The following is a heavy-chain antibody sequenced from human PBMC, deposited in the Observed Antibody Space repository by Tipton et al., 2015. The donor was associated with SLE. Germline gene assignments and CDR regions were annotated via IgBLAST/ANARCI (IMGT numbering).Heavy chain of an antibody. Sequence: GSLRLSCAASGFTFSSYSVNWVRQAPGKGLEWVSSISSSSSYIYYADSVKGRFTISRDNAKNSLYLQMNSLRAEDTAVYYCARDQGSGATGYGMDVWGKGTTVTVSS. CDR3: ARDQGSGATGYGMDV. CDR2: ISSSSSYI. J-gene: IGHJ6*04. D-gene: IGHD2-15*01. V-gene: IGHV3-21*03. CDR1: GFTFSSYS.